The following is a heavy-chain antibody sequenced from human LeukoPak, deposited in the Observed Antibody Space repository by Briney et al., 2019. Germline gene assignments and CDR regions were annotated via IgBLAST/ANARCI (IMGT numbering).Heavy chain of an antibody. V-gene: IGHV1-8*01. Sequence: AAVKVSCKSSGYSFTSYDINWVRQATGQGLELMGGMNPNSGNTGYAQKFQGRVTMTRNTSISTAYMELSSLRSEDTAVYYCARGSLIGTIKIRYFDWLSSWGQGTLVTVSS. CDR3: ARGSLIGTIKIRYFDWLSS. CDR2: MNPNSGNT. D-gene: IGHD3-9*01. CDR1: GYSFTSYD. J-gene: IGHJ4*02.